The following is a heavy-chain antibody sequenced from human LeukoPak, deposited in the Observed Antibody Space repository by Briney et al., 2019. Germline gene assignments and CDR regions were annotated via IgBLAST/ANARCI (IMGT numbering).Heavy chain of an antibody. V-gene: IGHV3-23*01. CDR2: ISVSGAGT. CDR1: GFNFTTYA. CDR3: AKDRDVDTAMVYYFHY. D-gene: IGHD5-18*01. J-gene: IGHJ4*02. Sequence: GGSLRLSCAASGFNFTTYAMSWVRQAPGKGLEWVSSISVSGAGTYYTDSVKGRFTISRDNSKNTLYLQMNSLRAEDTAVYYCAKDRDVDTAMVYYFHYWGQGTLVTVSS.